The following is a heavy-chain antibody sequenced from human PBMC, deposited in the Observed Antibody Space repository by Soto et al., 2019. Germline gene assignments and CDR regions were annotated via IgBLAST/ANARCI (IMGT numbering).Heavy chain of an antibody. Sequence: GGSLRLSCAASGFTFSSYSMNWVRQAPGKGLEWVAVIWYDGSNKYYADSVKGRFTISRDNSKNTLYLQMNSLRAEDTAVYYCARGFARYAFDIWGQGTMVTVSS. D-gene: IGHD3-10*01. CDR2: IWYDGSNK. J-gene: IGHJ3*02. CDR3: ARGFARYAFDI. CDR1: GFTFSSYS. V-gene: IGHV3-33*08.